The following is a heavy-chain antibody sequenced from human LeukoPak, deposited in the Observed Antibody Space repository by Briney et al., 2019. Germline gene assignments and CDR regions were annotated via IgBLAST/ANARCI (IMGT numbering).Heavy chain of an antibody. J-gene: IGHJ3*02. D-gene: IGHD3-22*01. CDR1: GYTFTSYG. CDR3: ARDPLPPTMIVVVITDGVAFDI. CDR2: ISAYNGDT. Sequence: ASVKVSCKASGYTFTSYGISWVRQAPGQGLEWMGWISAYNGDTNYAQKLQGRVTMTTDTSTSTAYMELRSLRSDDTAVYYCARDPLPPTMIVVVITDGVAFDIWGQGTMVTVSS. V-gene: IGHV1-18*01.